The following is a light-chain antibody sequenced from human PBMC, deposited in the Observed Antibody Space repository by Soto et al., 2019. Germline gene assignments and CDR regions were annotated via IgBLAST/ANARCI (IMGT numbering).Light chain of an antibody. CDR1: ASNIGTYA. CDR3: AAWDDSVNGRV. Sequence: QSVLTQPTSASGAPGQRVTISCFGSASNIGTYAVNWYQQLPGTAPKLLIYSNDQRPSGVPDRFSGSKSGTSASLAISGLQSDDEADYYCAAWDDSVNGRVFGGVTKLTVL. V-gene: IGLV1-44*01. J-gene: IGLJ3*02. CDR2: SND.